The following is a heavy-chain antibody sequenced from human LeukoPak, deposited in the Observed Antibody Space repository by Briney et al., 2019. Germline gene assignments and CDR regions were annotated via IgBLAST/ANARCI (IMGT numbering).Heavy chain of an antibody. CDR2: ISSSSSTI. CDR3: GRGESGGGGLQYYYYYYGMDV. V-gene: IGHV3-48*01. D-gene: IGHD3-10*01. CDR1: GFTFSSYS. Sequence: GGSLRLSCAASGFTFSSYSMNWVRQAPGKGLEWVSYISSSSSTIYYADSVKGRFTISRDNAKNSLYLQMNSLRAEDTAVYYWGRGESGGGGLQYYYYYYGMDVWGQGTTVTVSS. J-gene: IGHJ6*02.